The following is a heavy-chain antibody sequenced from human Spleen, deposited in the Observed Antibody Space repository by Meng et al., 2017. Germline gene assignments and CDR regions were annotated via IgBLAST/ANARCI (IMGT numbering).Heavy chain of an antibody. Sequence: GESLKISCAASGFTFSDHYMSWIRQAPGKGLEWVSYISSRGNIISDADSVKGRFTISRDNAKNSLYLQMNSLRAEDTAVYYCARVLGDSSGWYAIGFWGQGTLVTVSS. D-gene: IGHD6-19*01. V-gene: IGHV3-11*04. CDR2: ISSRGNII. CDR3: ARVLGDSSGWYAIGF. J-gene: IGHJ4*02. CDR1: GFTFSDHY.